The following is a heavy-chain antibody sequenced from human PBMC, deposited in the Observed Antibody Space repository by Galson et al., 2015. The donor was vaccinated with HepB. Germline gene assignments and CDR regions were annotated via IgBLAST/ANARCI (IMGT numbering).Heavy chain of an antibody. CDR2: IIPIFGTA. CDR1: GGTFSSYA. J-gene: IGHJ4*02. Sequence: SVKVSCKASGGTFSSYAISWVRQAPGQGLEWMGGIIPIFGTANHAQKFQGRVTITADESTSTAYMELNSLRADDTAVYYCAKDIGSGSGSRWVFDYWGQGILVTVSS. D-gene: IGHD3-10*01. V-gene: IGHV1-69*13. CDR3: AKDIGSGSGSRWVFDY.